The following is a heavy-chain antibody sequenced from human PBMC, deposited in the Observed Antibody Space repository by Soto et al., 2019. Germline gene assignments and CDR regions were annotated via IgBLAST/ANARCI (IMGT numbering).Heavy chain of an antibody. V-gene: IGHV5-51*03. Sequence: EVQLVQSGAEVKRSGESLKISCKGSGYSFNSYWIGWVRQMPGKGLEWMGIIYPGDSDTRYSPSFQGQVTISADKSIGTAYLQWSSLKASDTAIYYCARRANSYWYFDLWGRGTLVTVSS. J-gene: IGHJ2*01. CDR2: IYPGDSDT. D-gene: IGHD7-27*01. CDR3: ARRANSYWYFDL. CDR1: GYSFNSYW.